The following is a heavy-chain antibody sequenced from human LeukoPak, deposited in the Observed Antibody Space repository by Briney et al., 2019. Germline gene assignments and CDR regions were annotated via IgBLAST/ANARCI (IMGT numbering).Heavy chain of an antibody. CDR1: GFSVSSYG. CDR3: ARAWWWLALDY. Sequence: GGSLRLSCAASGFSVSSYGMHWVRQAPGKGLEWVAVIWYDGTNKYYADSVKGRFTISRDNSKNTLYLQMNSLRAEDTAVYYCARAWWWLALDYWGQGTLVTVSS. J-gene: IGHJ4*02. D-gene: IGHD2-15*01. V-gene: IGHV3-33*01. CDR2: IWYDGTNK.